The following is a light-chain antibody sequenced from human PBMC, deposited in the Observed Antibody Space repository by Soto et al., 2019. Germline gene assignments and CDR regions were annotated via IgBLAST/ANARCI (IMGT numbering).Light chain of an antibody. CDR3: QQTYSTLT. V-gene: IGKV1-39*01. CDR2: AAS. Sequence: DIQMTQSPSSLSASVGDRVTITCRAGQSISSYLNWYQQKPGKAPKLLIYAASSLQSGVPSRFSGSGSGTDFTLTIRSLQPDDFATYYCQQTYSTLTFGGLTEVEI. CDR1: QSISSY. J-gene: IGKJ4*01.